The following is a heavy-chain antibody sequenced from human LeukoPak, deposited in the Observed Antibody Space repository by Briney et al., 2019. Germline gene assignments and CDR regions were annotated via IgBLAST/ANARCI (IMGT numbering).Heavy chain of an antibody. CDR1: GFTFSSYS. CDR2: INSASSYI. Sequence: GGSLRLSCEVSGFTFSSYSMNWVRQAPGKGLEWRSFINSASSYIDYADSVKGRFSISRDNVKNSLHLQMNSLRDEDTAVYYCARGHGDGAWLIDYWGQGTLVTISS. D-gene: IGHD3-9*01. CDR3: ARGHGDGAWLIDY. V-gene: IGHV3-48*02. J-gene: IGHJ4*02.